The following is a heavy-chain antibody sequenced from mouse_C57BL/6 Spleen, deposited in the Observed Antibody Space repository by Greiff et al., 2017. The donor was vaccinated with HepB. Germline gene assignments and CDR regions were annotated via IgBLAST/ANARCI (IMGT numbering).Heavy chain of an antibody. CDR3: AREAVTTVVGAMDY. D-gene: IGHD1-1*01. J-gene: IGHJ4*01. V-gene: IGHV5-4*01. CDR2: ISDGGSYT. Sequence: EVHLVESGGGLVKPGGSLKLSCAASGFTFSSYAMSWVRQTPEKRLEWVATISDGGSYTYYPDNVKGRFTISRDNAKNNLYLQMSHLKSEDTAMYYWAREAVTTVVGAMDYWGQGTSVTVSS. CDR1: GFTFSSYA.